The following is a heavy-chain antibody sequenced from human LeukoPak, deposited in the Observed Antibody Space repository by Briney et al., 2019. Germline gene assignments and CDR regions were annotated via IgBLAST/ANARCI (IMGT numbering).Heavy chain of an antibody. Sequence: GGSLRLSCAASGFTFSNYGVHWARQAPGKGLEWVSSISSSSSYIYYADSVKGRFTISRDNAKNSLYRQMNSQRAEDTAVYYCAREDQGYYGSGWGYFDYGGQGTLVTVSS. D-gene: IGHD3-10*01. V-gene: IGHV3-21*01. CDR3: AREDQGYYGSGWGYFDY. CDR2: ISSSSSYI. J-gene: IGHJ4*02. CDR1: GFTFSNYG.